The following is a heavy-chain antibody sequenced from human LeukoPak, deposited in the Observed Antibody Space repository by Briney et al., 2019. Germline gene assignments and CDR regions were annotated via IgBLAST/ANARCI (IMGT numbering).Heavy chain of an antibody. V-gene: IGHV3-9*01. J-gene: IGHJ3*02. Sequence: PGRSLRLSCAASGFTFDDYAMHWVRQAPGKGLEWVSGISWNSGSIGYADSVKGRFTISRDNAKNSLYLQMNSLRAEDTALYYRAKVARDAFDIWGQGTMVTVSS. CDR1: GFTFDDYA. CDR2: ISWNSGSI. CDR3: AKVARDAFDI.